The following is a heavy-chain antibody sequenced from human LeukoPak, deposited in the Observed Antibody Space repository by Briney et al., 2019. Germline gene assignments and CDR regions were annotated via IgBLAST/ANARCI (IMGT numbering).Heavy chain of an antibody. V-gene: IGHV4-34*01. CDR2: INHSGST. J-gene: IGHJ4*02. Sequence: SETLSLTCAVYGGSFSGYYWSWIRQPPGKGLEWIGEINHSGSTNYNPSLKSRVTISVDTSKTQFSLKLSSVTAADTAVYYCASRYYYDSSGYYYYFDYWGQGTLVTVSS. CDR1: GGSFSGYY. CDR3: ASRYYYDSSGYYYYFDY. D-gene: IGHD3-22*01.